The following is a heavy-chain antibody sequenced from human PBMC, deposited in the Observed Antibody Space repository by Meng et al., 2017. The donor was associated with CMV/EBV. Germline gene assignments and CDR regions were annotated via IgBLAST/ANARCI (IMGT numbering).Heavy chain of an antibody. CDR3: ARSAWYSSSSGFLFDY. J-gene: IGHJ4*02. Sequence: ASVKVSCKASGYTFTGYYMHWVRQAPGQGLEWMGWINPNSGGTNYAQKFQGRVTMTRDTSISTAYMELSSLRSEDTAVYYCARSAWYSSSSGFLFDYWGQGTLVTVSS. CDR2: INPNSGGT. D-gene: IGHD6-6*01. V-gene: IGHV1-2*02. CDR1: GYTFTGYY.